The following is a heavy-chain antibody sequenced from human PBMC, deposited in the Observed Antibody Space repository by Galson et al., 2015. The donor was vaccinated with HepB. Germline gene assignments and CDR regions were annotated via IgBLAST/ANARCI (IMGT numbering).Heavy chain of an antibody. CDR3: VKDGTATMTHLDY. J-gene: IGHJ4*02. CDR1: GFSFSDYG. D-gene: IGHD5-12*01. CDR2: ITKNGDNT. Sequence: SLRLSCAASGFSFSDYGMHWARQAPGKGLEYVSTITKNGDNTYYADSLKGRFTISRDNSKNTLYLQMSGLRVEDTALYYCVKDGTATMTHLDYWGQGTLVTVSS. V-gene: IGHV3-64D*06.